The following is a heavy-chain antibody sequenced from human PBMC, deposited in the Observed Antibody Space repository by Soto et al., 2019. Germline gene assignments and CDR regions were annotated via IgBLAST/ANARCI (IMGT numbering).Heavy chain of an antibody. J-gene: IGHJ6*02. CDR2: INHSGST. Sequence: SETLSLTCAVYGGSFSGYYWSWIRQPPGKGLEWIGEINHSGSTNYNPSLKSRVTISVDTSKNQFSLKLSSVTAADTAVYYCARAKPNSGSYYHYYYGMDVWGQGTTLTVSS. CDR1: GGSFSGYY. CDR3: ARAKPNSGSYYHYYYGMDV. D-gene: IGHD1-26*01. V-gene: IGHV4-34*01.